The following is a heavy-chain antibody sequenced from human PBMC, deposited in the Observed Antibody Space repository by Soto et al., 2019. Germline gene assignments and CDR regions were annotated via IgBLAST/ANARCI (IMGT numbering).Heavy chain of an antibody. V-gene: IGHV3-21*01. J-gene: IGHJ4*02. Sequence: GGSLRLSCAASGFTFSSYSMNWVRQAPGKWLEWVSSISSSSSYIYYADSVKGRFTISRDNAKNSLYLQMNSLRAEDTAVYYCARDRYYYDSSGYYSTDYWGQGXLVTVYS. CDR2: ISSSSSYI. D-gene: IGHD3-22*01. CDR3: ARDRYYYDSSGYYSTDY. CDR1: GFTFSSYS.